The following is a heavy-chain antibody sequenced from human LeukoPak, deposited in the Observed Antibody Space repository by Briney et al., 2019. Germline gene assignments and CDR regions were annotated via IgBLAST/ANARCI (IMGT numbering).Heavy chain of an antibody. Sequence: SETLSLTCTVSGGSVSSGSYYWSWIRQPPGKGLEWIGYIYYSGSTNYNPSLKSRVTISVDTSKNQFSLKLSSVTAADTAVYYCARERKSGVAWAGYYSMDVWGKGTTVTVSS. CDR2: IYYSGST. J-gene: IGHJ6*04. D-gene: IGHD3-3*01. CDR1: GGSVSSGSYY. V-gene: IGHV4-61*01. CDR3: ARERKSGVAWAGYYSMDV.